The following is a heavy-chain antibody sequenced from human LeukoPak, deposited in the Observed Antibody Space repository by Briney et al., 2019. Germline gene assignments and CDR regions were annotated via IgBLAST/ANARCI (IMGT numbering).Heavy chain of an antibody. CDR3: ATPLGSALG. V-gene: IGHV4-38-2*02. CDR2: IDGSGSS. CDR1: GYSISSGYL. Sequence: PSETLSLTCTVSGYSISSGYLWGWIRQPPGKGLEWIGSIDGSGSSYYNPSLKSRVTISVDTSRNQFSLKMTSVTAADTAVYYCATPLGSALGWGQGTLVTVSS. J-gene: IGHJ4*02. D-gene: IGHD5-12*01.